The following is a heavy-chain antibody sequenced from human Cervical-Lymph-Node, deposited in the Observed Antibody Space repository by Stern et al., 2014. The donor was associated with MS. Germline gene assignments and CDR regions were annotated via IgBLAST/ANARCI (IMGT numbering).Heavy chain of an antibody. CDR3: AKDIRSGSLSADAFDI. V-gene: IGHV3-9*01. CDR2: ISWSSGSM. Sequence: EVQLVQSGGGLVQPGRSLRLSCAASGFNFDDYAMHWVRQAPGKGLEWVSGISWSSGSMGYADYVKGRFTISRDNDKNSLYLQMNSLRAEDTALYYCAKDIRSGSLSADAFDIWGQGTMVTVSS. CDR1: GFNFDDYA. J-gene: IGHJ3*02. D-gene: IGHD1-26*01.